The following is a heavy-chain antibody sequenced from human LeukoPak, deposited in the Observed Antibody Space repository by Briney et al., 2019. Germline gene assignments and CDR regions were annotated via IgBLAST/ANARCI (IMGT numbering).Heavy chain of an antibody. V-gene: IGHV3-30*04. CDR3: AREDYADNSLGDLQH. D-gene: IGHD4-17*01. J-gene: IGHJ1*01. CDR1: GFTFSTYA. CDR2: ISSDGSIQ. Sequence: QPGGSLRLSCAASGFTFSTYAMHWVRQAPGKGLEWVAVISSDGSIQHYADAVKGRFTISRDNSRNTFYLQMNSLRAEDTAIYYSAREDYADNSLGDLQHWGRGTLVTVSS.